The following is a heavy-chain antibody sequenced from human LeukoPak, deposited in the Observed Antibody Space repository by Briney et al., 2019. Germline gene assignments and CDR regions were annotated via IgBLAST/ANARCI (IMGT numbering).Heavy chain of an antibody. CDR1: GGSFSDYS. CDR3: VRSGYDYDWFDP. CDR2: IIAILDTA. V-gene: IGHV1-69*08. D-gene: IGHD5-12*01. J-gene: IGHJ5*02. Sequence: SVKVSCKASGGSFSDYSISWVRQAPAQGLEWMGRIIAILDTAHYAQKFQGRFTITADKSTTTVYMELSSLRSDDTAVYYCVRSGYDYDWFDPWGQGTLVTVSS.